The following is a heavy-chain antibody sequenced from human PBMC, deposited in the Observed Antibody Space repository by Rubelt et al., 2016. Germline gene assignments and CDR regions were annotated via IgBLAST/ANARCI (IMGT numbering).Heavy chain of an antibody. D-gene: IGHD4-17*01. CDR3: ARTDYGDYNDAFDI. Sequence: EVQLVESGGGLVQPGRSLRLSCAASGFTVSSTYMSWVRQAPEKGLEWVSVLYSGGSTYYADSVKGRFTISRDNSKNTLYLQMNGLRAEDTAVYYCARTDYGDYNDAFDIWGQGTMVTVSS. CDR2: LYSGGST. V-gene: IGHV3-66*01. CDR1: GFTVSSTY. J-gene: IGHJ3*02.